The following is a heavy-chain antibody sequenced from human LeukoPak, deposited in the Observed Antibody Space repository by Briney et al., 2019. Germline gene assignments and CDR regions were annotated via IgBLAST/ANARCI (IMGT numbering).Heavy chain of an antibody. CDR2: IYDSGST. J-gene: IGHJ3*02. V-gene: IGHV4-30-4*01. CDR3: ARDCSGGSCYGAFDI. D-gene: IGHD2-15*01. Sequence: SETLSLTCTVSGASIRSGDYYWSWIRQPPGKGLEWIGYIYDSGSTYYNPSLKSRITISVDTSENRFSLKLSSVTAADTAVYYCARDCSGGSCYGAFDIWGQGTMVTVSS. CDR1: GASIRSGDYY.